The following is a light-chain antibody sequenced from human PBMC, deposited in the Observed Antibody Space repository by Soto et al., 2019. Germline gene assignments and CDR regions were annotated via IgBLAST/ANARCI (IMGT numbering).Light chain of an antibody. CDR2: DAT. J-gene: IGKJ1*01. Sequence: DIQMTQSPSTLSAPVRDGVTITCRASQSISRWLAWYQQKPGKAPKHLIHDATSLESGVSSRFSGSVSGTEFTLTFSSLQPDDFATYNCQQYSSYWTFAQGTKV. CDR3: QQYSSYWT. V-gene: IGKV1-5*01. CDR1: QSISRW.